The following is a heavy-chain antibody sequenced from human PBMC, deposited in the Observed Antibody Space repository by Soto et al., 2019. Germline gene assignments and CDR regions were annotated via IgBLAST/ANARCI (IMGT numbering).Heavy chain of an antibody. CDR2: INHSGST. V-gene: IGHV4-34*01. CDR3: AREVDY. CDR1: GGSFSGYY. Sequence: PSETLSLTCAVYGGSFSGYYWSWIRQPPGKGLEWIGEINHSGSTNYNPSLKSRVTISVDTSKNQFSLKLSSVTAADTAVYYGAREVDYWGQGTLVTVSS. J-gene: IGHJ4*02.